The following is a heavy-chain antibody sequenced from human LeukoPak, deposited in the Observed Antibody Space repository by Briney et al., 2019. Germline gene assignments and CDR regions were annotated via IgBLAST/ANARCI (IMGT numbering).Heavy chain of an antibody. Sequence: GASVKVSCKVSGYTLTELSMHWVRQAPGKGLEWMGGFDPEDGETIYAQKFQGRVTMTEDTSTDTAYMELSSLRPEDTAVYYCATVSHYYYYMDVWGKGTTVTVSS. CDR2: FDPEDGET. J-gene: IGHJ6*03. CDR3: ATVSHYYYYMDV. CDR1: GYTLTELS. V-gene: IGHV1-24*01.